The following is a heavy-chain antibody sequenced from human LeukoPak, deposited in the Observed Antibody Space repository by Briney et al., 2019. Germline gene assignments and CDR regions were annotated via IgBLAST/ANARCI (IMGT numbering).Heavy chain of an antibody. CDR1: GGSFSGYY. CDR2: INHSGST. D-gene: IGHD6-19*01. J-gene: IGHJ4*02. CDR3: ARTGWRAPVGY. Sequence: PSETLSLTCAVYGGSFSGYYWSWIRQPPGKGLEWIGEINHSGSTNYNPSLKSRVTISVDTSKNQFSLKLSSVTAADTAVYYCARTGWRAPVGYWGQGTLVTVSS. V-gene: IGHV4-34*01.